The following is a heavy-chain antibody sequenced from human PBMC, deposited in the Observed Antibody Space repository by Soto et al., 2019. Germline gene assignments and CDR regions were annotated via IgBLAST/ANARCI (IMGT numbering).Heavy chain of an antibody. J-gene: IGHJ5*02. CDR1: GFSFSDYF. Sequence: GASVKVSCKASGFSFSDYFMHWVRQAHGQGLEWMGIINPSGDSRNYAQKFQGRVTITRDTSTSTVYMDLSSLRYEDTAVYYCARDNSQNYGPPAASSWFHPWGQGTPVTVSS. D-gene: IGHD2-15*01. CDR3: ARDNSQNYGPPAASSWFHP. CDR2: INPSGDSR. V-gene: IGHV1-46*01.